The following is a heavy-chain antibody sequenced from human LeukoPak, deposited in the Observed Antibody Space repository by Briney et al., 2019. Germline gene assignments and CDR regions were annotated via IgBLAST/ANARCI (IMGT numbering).Heavy chain of an antibody. CDR3: ARHDYYGAKDFDY. V-gene: IGHV4-39*01. D-gene: IGHD4-23*01. J-gene: IGHJ4*02. CDR2: IYNSGST. Sequence: PSETLSLTCILSGDSICSSSYYWGWIRQPPGTGLEWIGSIYNSGSTHYNPSLKSRVTISVDTSKNQFSLKLSSVTAADTAVYYCARHDYYGAKDFDYWGQGTLVTVSS. CDR1: GDSICSSSYY.